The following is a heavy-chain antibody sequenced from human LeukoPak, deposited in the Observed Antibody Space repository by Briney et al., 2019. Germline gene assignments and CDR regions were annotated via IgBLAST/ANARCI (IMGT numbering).Heavy chain of an antibody. CDR3: ARQISDYYYYYIDV. V-gene: IGHV4-61*02. D-gene: IGHD3-10*01. J-gene: IGHJ6*03. CDR1: GGSISSRGYY. Sequence: PSQTLSLTCTVSGGSISSRGYYWTWIRQSAGKGLEWIGRIYPSGNTNYNPSLKSRVTISLDASKNQFSLMLSSVTAADTAVYYCARQISDYYYYYIDVWGQGTTVTVSS. CDR2: IYPSGNT.